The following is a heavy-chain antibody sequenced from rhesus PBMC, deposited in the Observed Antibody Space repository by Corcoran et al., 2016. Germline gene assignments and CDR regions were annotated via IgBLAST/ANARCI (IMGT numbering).Heavy chain of an antibody. CDR3: ARDKGSGWQYFDY. D-gene: IGHD6-31*01. V-gene: IGHV4S10*01. CDR2: IYVRSTSN. J-gene: IGHJ4*01. Sequence: QVQLQESGPGVVKPSETLSLTCAVSGGSISASYRWSWIRQPPGKGLEWIGYIYVRSTSNNDNPALKSQVTISKDTSKNQFSLKLSSVTAADTAVYYCARDKGSGWQYFDYWGQGVLVTVSS. CDR1: GGSISASYR.